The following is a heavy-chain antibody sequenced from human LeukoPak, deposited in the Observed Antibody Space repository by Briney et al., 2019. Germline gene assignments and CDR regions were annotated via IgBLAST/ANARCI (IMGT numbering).Heavy chain of an antibody. J-gene: IGHJ4*02. Sequence: SQTLSLTCTVSGGSISSGGYYWSWIRQHPGKGLEWIGYIYYSGSTYYNPSLKSRVTISVDTSKNQFSLKLSSVTAADTAVYYCARVQAIDALFDYWGQGTLVTVSS. CDR2: IYYSGST. CDR1: GGSISSGGYY. CDR3: ARVQAIDALFDY. V-gene: IGHV4-31*03.